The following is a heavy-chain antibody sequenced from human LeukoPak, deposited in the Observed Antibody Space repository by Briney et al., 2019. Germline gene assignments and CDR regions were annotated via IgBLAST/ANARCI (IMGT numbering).Heavy chain of an antibody. CDR2: IYHSGSP. Sequence: PSETLSLTCAVSGYSISSGYYWGWIRQPPGKGLEWIGSIYHSGSPYYNPSLKSRVTISVDTSKNQFSLKLSSVTAADTAVYYCARGSGYYSWDWGQGTLVTASS. J-gene: IGHJ4*02. CDR1: GYSISSGYY. CDR3: ARGSGYYSWD. V-gene: IGHV4-38-2*01. D-gene: IGHD3-22*01.